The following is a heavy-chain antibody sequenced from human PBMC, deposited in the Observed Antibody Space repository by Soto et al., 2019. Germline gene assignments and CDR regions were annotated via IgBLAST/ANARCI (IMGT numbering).Heavy chain of an antibody. CDR3: ARVSGSYYYGMDV. Sequence: TLSLTCTVSGGSISSSNWWSWVRQPPGKGLEWIGEIYHSGSTNYNPSLKSRVTISVDKSKNQFSLKLSSVTAADTAVYYCARVSGSYYYGMDVWGQGTTVTVSS. V-gene: IGHV4-4*02. CDR2: IYHSGST. J-gene: IGHJ6*02. CDR1: GGSISSSNW. D-gene: IGHD1-26*01.